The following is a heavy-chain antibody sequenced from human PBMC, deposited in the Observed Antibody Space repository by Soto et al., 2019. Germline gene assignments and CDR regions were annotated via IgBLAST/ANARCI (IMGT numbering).Heavy chain of an antibody. CDR3: AKDLGSYLSPAFDY. CDR1: GFTFSKFE. V-gene: IGHV3-48*03. D-gene: IGHD1-26*01. Sequence: SGGALVQPGGSLRLSCVASGFTFSKFEMIWVRQAPGKGLEWLSYITGSGNAQHYANSVRGRFTISRDNAKNSLFLQMNSLRPEDTAVYYCAKDLGSYLSPAFDYWGLGTLVTVSS. J-gene: IGHJ4*02. CDR2: ITGSGNAQ.